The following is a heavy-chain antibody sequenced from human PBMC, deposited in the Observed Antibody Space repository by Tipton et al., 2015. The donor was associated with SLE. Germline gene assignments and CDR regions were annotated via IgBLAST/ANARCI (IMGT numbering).Heavy chain of an antibody. CDR2: ISGSGGST. V-gene: IGHV3-23*01. CDR3: AKWAYCTSTSCHGLDY. J-gene: IGHJ4*02. D-gene: IGHD2-2*01. CDR1: GFTFSSYA. Sequence: AVSGFTFSSYAMTWVRQAPGKGLEWVSAISGSGGSTYYADSVKGRFTISRDNSKNTLSLQMNSLRAEDTAVYYCAKWAYCTSTSCHGLDYWGQGTLVTVSS.